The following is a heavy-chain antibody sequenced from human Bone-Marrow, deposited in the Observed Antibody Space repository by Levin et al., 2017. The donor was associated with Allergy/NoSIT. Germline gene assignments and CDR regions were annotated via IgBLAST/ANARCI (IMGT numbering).Heavy chain of an antibody. V-gene: IGHV1-18*01. Sequence: ASVKVSCKTSGYTFTNFGISWVRQAPGQGLEWMGWISAYNGNTKYAQKVQGRVTMTPDTSTNTAYMELRSLTSDDTAVYYCARVPPDFDIMTGYDSDYWGQGTLVTVSS. CDR1: GYTFTNFG. J-gene: IGHJ4*01. CDR2: ISAYNGNT. D-gene: IGHD3-9*01. CDR3: ARVPPDFDIMTGYDSDY.